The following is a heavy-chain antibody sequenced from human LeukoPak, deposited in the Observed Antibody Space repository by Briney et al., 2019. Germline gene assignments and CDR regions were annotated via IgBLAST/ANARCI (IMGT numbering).Heavy chain of an antibody. CDR2: ISGSGGST. Sequence: GGSLRLSCAASGFTFSSYGMSWVRQAPGKGLEWVSAISGSGGSTYYADSVKGRFTISRDNSKNTLYLQMNSLRAEDTAVYYCATGGSYYFDYWGQGTLVTVSS. V-gene: IGHV3-23*01. D-gene: IGHD3-10*01. CDR3: ATGGSYYFDY. CDR1: GFTFSSYG. J-gene: IGHJ4*02.